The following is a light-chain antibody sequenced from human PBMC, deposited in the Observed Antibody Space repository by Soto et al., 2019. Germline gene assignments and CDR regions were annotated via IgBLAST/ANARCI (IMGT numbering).Light chain of an antibody. J-gene: IGLJ2*01. CDR1: SSDVGGHNY. CDR3: SSYADSSTVV. CDR2: NVD. V-gene: IGLV2-14*03. Sequence: QSALTQVASVSASPGQSITISCTGTSSDVGGHNYVSWYQQHPGNAPKLMIYNVDYRPSGVSNRFSGSKSGNTASLTISGLQADYEAYYYCSSYADSSTVVFGGGTKLTVL.